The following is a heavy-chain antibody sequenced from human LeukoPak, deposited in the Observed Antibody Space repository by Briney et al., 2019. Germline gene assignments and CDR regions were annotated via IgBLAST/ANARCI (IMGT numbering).Heavy chain of an antibody. Sequence: GGSLRLSCAASGFTFDDYAMHWVRQAPGKGLEWVSLISGDGGSTYYADSVKGRFNISRDNSKNSLYLQMNSLRTEDTALYYCAKASSSWPYYYYYYMDVWGKGTTVTVSS. CDR3: AKASSSWPYYYYYYMDV. CDR2: ISGDGGST. V-gene: IGHV3-43*02. J-gene: IGHJ6*03. D-gene: IGHD6-13*01. CDR1: GFTFDDYA.